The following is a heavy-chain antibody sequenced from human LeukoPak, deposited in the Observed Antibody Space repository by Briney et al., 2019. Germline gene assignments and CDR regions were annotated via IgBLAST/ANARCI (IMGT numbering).Heavy chain of an antibody. V-gene: IGHV3-21*04. CDR2: ISSSSSYI. CDR1: GFTFSSYS. J-gene: IGHJ4*02. Sequence: GGSLRLSCAASGFTFSSYSMNWVRQAPGKGLEWVSSISSSSSYIYYADSVKGRFTISRDNSKSTLYLQMNSLRAEDTAVYYCAKEHPDSSGWYAQDYWGQGTLVTVSS. CDR3: AKEHPDSSGWYAQDY. D-gene: IGHD6-19*01.